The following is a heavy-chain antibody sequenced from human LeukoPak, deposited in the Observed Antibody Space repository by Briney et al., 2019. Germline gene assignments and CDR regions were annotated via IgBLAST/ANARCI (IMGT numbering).Heavy chain of an antibody. CDR2: IKQDGSEK. Sequence: GGSLRLSCAASGFPFSNYWMCWVRPAPGKGVVWVSNIKQDGSEKDCVDSVKGRFTISRDNAKHSLYLQMNRLRADDTAVYSCARGYGTYGYWGQGTLVTVSS. CDR1: GFPFSNYW. J-gene: IGHJ4*02. V-gene: IGHV3-7*04. D-gene: IGHD1-7*01. CDR3: ARGYGTYGY.